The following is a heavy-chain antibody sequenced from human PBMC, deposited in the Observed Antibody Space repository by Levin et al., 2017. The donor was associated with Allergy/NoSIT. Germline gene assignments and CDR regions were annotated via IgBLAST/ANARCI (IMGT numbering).Heavy chain of an antibody. CDR2: IYPGDSDT. CDR1: GYIFNDYW. Sequence: ASVKVSCKTSGYIFNDYWIAWVRQMPGKGMEWMGIIYPGDSDTIYSPSFEGQVTISADKSISTAYLHWSSLKASDSAIYYCARQVGAVVASSSLHSGESWFDPWGQGTLVTVSA. V-gene: IGHV5-51*01. D-gene: IGHD2-15*01. CDR3: ARQVGAVVASSSLHSGESWFDP. J-gene: IGHJ5*02.